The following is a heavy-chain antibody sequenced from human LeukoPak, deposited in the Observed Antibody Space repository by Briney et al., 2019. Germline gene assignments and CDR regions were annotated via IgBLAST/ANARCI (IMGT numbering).Heavy chain of an antibody. D-gene: IGHD1-1*01. CDR2: ISAYNDNT. Sequence: VASVKVSCKASAYSLTRYGINWVRLAPGQGLEWMGWISAYNDNTNNMQKFKGRITLTADTSTNTAYLELRSLRSDDTAVYYCSVYNWNDNWFDPWGQGTLVTVSS. J-gene: IGHJ5*02. CDR1: AYSLTRYG. V-gene: IGHV1-18*01. CDR3: SVYNWNDNWFDP.